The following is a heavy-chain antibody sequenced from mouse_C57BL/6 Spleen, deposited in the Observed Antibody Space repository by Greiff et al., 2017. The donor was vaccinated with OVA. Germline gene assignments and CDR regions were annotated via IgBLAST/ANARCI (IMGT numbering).Heavy chain of an antibody. D-gene: IGHD2-4*01. J-gene: IGHJ4*01. CDR2: IYPRDGST. CDR3: ARLRDYDSYAMDY. CDR1: GYTFTSYD. V-gene: IGHV1-85*01. Sequence: QVHVKQSGPELVKPGASVKLSCKASGYTFTSYDINWVKQRPGQGLEWIGWIYPRDGSTKYNEKFKGKATLTVDTSSSTAYMELHSLTSEDSAVYFCARLRDYDSYAMDYWGQGTSVTVSS.